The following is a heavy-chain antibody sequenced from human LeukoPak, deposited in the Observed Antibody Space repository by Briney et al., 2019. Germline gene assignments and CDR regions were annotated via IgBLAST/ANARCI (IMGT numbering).Heavy chain of an antibody. Sequence: NPSQTLSLTCTVSGGSISSGGYYWSWIRQPPGKGLEWIGYIYHSGSTYYNPSLKSRVTISVDRSKTQFSLKLSSVTAADTAVYYCARSWPRLDYWGQGTLVTVSS. J-gene: IGHJ4*02. CDR3: ARSWPRLDY. V-gene: IGHV4-30-2*01. D-gene: IGHD5-12*01. CDR1: GGSISSGGYY. CDR2: IYHSGST.